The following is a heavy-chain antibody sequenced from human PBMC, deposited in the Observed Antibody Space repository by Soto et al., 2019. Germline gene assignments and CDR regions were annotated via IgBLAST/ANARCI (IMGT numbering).Heavy chain of an antibody. CDR3: ARDPGLPPAGYMDV. D-gene: IGHD3-16*01. V-gene: IGHV3-48*01. CDR1: GFTFSSYS. CDR2: ISSSSSTI. Sequence: EVQLVESGGGLVQPGGSLRLSCAASGFTFSSYSMNWVRQAPGKGLEWVSYISSSSSTIYYADSVKGRFTISRDNAKNSLYLQMNSLRAEDTAVYCCARDPGLPPAGYMDVWGKGTTVTVSS. J-gene: IGHJ6*03.